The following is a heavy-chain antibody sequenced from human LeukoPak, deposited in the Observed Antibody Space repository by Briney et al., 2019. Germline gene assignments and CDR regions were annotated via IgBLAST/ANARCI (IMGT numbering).Heavy chain of an antibody. CDR3: ASLPRFDP. V-gene: IGHV3-64*01. CDR2: ISSNGGST. J-gene: IGHJ5*02. CDR1: GFTFSSYA. Sequence: GGSLRLTCAASGFTFSSYAMHWVRQAPGKGLEYVSAISSNGGSTYYANSVKGRSTISRDNSKNTLYLQMGSLRAEDMAVYYCASLPRFDPWGQGTLVTVSS.